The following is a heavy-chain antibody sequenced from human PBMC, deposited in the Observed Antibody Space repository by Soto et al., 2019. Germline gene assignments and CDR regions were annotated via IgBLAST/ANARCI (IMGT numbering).Heavy chain of an antibody. Sequence: QVQLQQWGAGLLKPSETLSLTCAVYGGSFSGYYWSWIRQPPGKGLEWIGEINHRGSTNYNPSLQSRVTISVDTAKNQFSLKLSSVTAADTAVYYCARGLTIFGVVIGYWGQGTLVTVSS. D-gene: IGHD3-3*01. CDR3: ARGLTIFGVVIGY. J-gene: IGHJ4*02. CDR1: GGSFSGYY. CDR2: INHRGST. V-gene: IGHV4-34*01.